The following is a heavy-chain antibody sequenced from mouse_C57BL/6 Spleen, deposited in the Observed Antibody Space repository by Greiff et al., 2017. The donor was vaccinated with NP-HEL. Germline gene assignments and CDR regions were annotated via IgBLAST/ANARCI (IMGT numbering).Heavy chain of an antibody. CDR3: AKFRSSYGFAY. V-gene: IGHV1-55*01. J-gene: IGHJ3*01. D-gene: IGHD1-1*01. Sequence: QVQLQQPGAELVKPGASVKMSCKASGYTFTSYWITWVKQRPGQGLEWIGDICHGSGSTNYNEKFKRKATLTVATSPSTAYMQLSSLTSEDSAVYYCAKFRSSYGFAYWGQGTLVTVSA. CDR2: ICHGSGST. CDR1: GYTFTSYW.